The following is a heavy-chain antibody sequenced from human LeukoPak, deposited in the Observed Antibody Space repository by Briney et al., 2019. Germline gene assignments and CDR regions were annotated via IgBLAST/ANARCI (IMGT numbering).Heavy chain of an antibody. CDR3: ARAGNQLLWADC. J-gene: IGHJ4*02. CDR2: IYHSGST. Sequence: SETLSLTCAVSGYSISSGYYWGWIRQPPGKGLEWIGSIYHSGSTYYNPSLKSRVTISVDTSKNQFSLNLSSVTAADTAVYYCARAGNQLLWADCWGQGTLVTVSS. CDR1: GYSISSGYY. D-gene: IGHD2-2*01. V-gene: IGHV4-38-2*01.